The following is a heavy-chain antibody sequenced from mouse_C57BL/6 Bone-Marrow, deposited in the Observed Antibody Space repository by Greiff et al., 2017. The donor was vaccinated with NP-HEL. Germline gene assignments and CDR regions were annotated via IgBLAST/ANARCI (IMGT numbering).Heavy chain of an antibody. J-gene: IGHJ4*01. CDR2: ISNGGGST. V-gene: IGHV5-12*01. Sequence: EVKLMESGGGLVQPGGSLKLSCAASGFTFSDYYMYWVRQTPEKRLEWVAYISNGGGSTYYPDTVKGRFTISRDNAKNTLYLQMSRLKSEDTAMYYCARSVGLLRGYYAMDYWGQGTSVTVSS. CDR3: ARSVGLLRGYYAMDY. CDR1: GFTFSDYY. D-gene: IGHD2-10*01.